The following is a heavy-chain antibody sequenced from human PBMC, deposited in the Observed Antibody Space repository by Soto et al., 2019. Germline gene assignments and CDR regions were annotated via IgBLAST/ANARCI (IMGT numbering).Heavy chain of an antibody. CDR2: MNPNSGNT. V-gene: IGHV1-8*01. Sequence: QAPLVQAGAEVTKPGSSVKVSCKASGYTFTSYDINWVRQATGQGLEWMGWMNPNSGNTGYAQKFQGRVTMTRNTSISTAYMELSSLRSEDTAVYYCARSTNDYVDRHWGQGALVTVSS. J-gene: IGHJ4*02. CDR1: GYTFTSYD. D-gene: IGHD4-17*01. CDR3: ARSTNDYVDRH.